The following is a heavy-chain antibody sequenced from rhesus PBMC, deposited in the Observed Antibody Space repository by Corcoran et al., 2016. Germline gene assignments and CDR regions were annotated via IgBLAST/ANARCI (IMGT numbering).Heavy chain of an antibody. V-gene: IGHV4S10*01. CDR3: ARGGIWTGYNY. CDR2: IYGSSTST. J-gene: IGHJ4*01. Sequence: QVQLQESGPGLVKPSETLSLTCAVSGGSISDSYRWSWIRQPPGKGLEWIGYIYGSSTSTNYNPSLQSRVTISKGTSKNQFSLKLSSVTAADTAVYYCARGGIWTGYNYWGQGVLVTVSS. CDR1: GGSISDSYR. D-gene: IGHD3-3*01.